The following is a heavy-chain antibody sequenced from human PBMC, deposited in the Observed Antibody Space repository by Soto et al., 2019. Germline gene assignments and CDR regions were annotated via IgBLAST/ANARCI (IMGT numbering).Heavy chain of an antibody. Sequence: GESRKISCKGSVYRFTSYWIGWVRQMPGKGLEWMGIIYPGDSDTRYSPSFQGQVTISADKSISTAYLQWSSLRASDTAMYYCAGPYCSGGSCYSVIGYWGQGTLVTVSS. CDR2: IYPGDSDT. CDR3: AGPYCSGGSCYSVIGY. CDR1: VYRFTSYW. V-gene: IGHV5-51*01. D-gene: IGHD2-15*01. J-gene: IGHJ4*02.